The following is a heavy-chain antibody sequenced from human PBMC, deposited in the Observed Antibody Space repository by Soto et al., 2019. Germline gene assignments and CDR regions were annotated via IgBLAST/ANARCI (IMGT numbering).Heavy chain of an antibody. CDR2: ISTSSSFI. V-gene: IGHV3-21*01. D-gene: IGHD2-2*01. J-gene: IGHJ6*02. CDR3: ARENKDVNKSTSISSGFHGMDV. Sequence: GGSLRLSCEGSGFTFRSHSMNWVRQAPGRGLEWVASISTSSSFIYYGDSVRGRFIISRDNAKNSLDLQMDSLRVEDTAVYYCARENKDVNKSTSISSGFHGMDVWGQGITVTVSS. CDR1: GFTFRSHS.